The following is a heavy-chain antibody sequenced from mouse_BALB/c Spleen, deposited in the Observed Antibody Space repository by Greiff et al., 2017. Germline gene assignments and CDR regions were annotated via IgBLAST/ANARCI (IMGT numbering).Heavy chain of an antibody. D-gene: IGHD4-1*01. Sequence: QVQLQHSGPELVRPGVSVKISCKGSSYTFTDYAMHWVKQSHAKSLEWIGVISTYYGNTNYNQKFKGKATMTVDKSSSTAYMELARLTSEDSAVYYCARAGTGWYFDVWGAGTTVTVSS. CDR1: SYTFTDYA. J-gene: IGHJ1*01. CDR3: ARAGTGWYFDV. V-gene: IGHV1-67*01. CDR2: ISTYYGNT.